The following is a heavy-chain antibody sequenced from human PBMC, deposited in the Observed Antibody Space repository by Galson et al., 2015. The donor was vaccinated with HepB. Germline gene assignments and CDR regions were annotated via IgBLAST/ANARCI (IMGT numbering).Heavy chain of an antibody. CDR2: IKSKTDGGAT. J-gene: IGHJ4*02. CDR1: GFTFSNAW. V-gene: IGHV3-15*01. D-gene: IGHD3-10*01. CDR3: TTVWFGEFIYDY. Sequence: SLRLSCAASGFTFSNAWMSWVRQAPGKGLEWVGRIKSKTDGGATDYAAPVKGRFTISRDDSKNTLYLQMNSLKTEDTAVYYCTTVWFGEFIYDYWGQGTLVTVSS.